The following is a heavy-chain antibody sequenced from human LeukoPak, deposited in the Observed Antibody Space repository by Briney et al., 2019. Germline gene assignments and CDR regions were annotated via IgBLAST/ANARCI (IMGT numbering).Heavy chain of an antibody. CDR3: ARAFPHSNYGYYYYGMDV. J-gene: IGHJ6*02. CDR2: IYYSGST. CDR1: GGSISSGDYY. D-gene: IGHD4-11*01. Sequence: SQTLSLTCTVSGGSISSGDYYWSWIRQPPGKGLEWIGYIYYSGSTYYDPSLKRRVTISVDTSKNQFSLKLSSVTAADTAVYYCARAFPHSNYGYYYYGMDVWGQGTTVTVSS. V-gene: IGHV4-30-4*01.